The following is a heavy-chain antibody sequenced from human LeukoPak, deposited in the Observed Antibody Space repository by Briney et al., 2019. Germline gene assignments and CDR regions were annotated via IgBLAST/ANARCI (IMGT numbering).Heavy chain of an antibody. Sequence: GESLKISCKGSGYSFTSYWIGWVRQMPGKGLEWMGIIYPGDSDTRYSPSFQGQVTISADKSISTAYLQWSSLKASDTAMYYCARARGSSSELSWFDPWGQGTLVTVSS. J-gene: IGHJ5*02. V-gene: IGHV5-51*01. CDR3: ARARGSSSELSWFDP. CDR2: IYPGDSDT. CDR1: GYSFTSYW. D-gene: IGHD6-6*01.